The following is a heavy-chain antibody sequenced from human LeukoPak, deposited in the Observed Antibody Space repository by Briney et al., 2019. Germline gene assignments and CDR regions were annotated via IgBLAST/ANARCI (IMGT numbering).Heavy chain of an antibody. V-gene: IGHV4-31*03. CDR3: ARAEPDYYDSSADAFDI. Sequence: SQTLSLTCTVSGGSISSGGYYWSWIRQHPGKGLEWIGYIYYSGSTYYNPSLKSRVTVSVDTSKNQFSLKLSSVTAADTAVYYCARAEPDYYDSSADAFDIWGQGTMVTVSS. D-gene: IGHD3-22*01. CDR1: GGSISSGGYY. J-gene: IGHJ3*02. CDR2: IYYSGST.